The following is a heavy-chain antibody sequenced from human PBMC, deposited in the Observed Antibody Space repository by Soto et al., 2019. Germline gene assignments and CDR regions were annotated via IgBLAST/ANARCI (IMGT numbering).Heavy chain of an antibody. CDR1: GFTFSSYG. CDR3: ATGRIVVPPFDS. Sequence: QVRLAESGGSVVQPGRSRRLSCTTSGFTFSSYGMHWVRQAPGKGLEWVAVIWPDGSKEFYADSVKGRFSISRDRXXXXXXXXXXXXXXXXXXXXXXATGRIVVPPFDSWGRGTLVTVS. J-gene: IGHJ5*01. D-gene: IGHD2-15*01. V-gene: IGHV3-33*01. CDR2: IWPDGSKE.